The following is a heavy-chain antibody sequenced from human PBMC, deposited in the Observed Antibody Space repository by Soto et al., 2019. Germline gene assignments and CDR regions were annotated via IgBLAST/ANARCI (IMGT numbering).Heavy chain of an antibody. J-gene: IGHJ4*02. CDR2: ISSSSSYI. V-gene: IGHV3-21*01. CDR3: ARDKYGSGSYPDY. CDR1: GFTFSSYS. D-gene: IGHD3-10*01. Sequence: EVQLVESGGGLVKPGGSLRLSCAASGFTFSSYSMNWVRQAPGKGLEWVSSISSSSSYIYYADSVKGRFTISRDNAKNSLYLQMNSLRAADTAVYYCARDKYGSGSYPDYWGQGTLVTVSS.